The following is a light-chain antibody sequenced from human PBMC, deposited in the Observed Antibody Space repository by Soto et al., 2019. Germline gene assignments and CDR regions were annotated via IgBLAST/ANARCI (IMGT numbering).Light chain of an antibody. CDR1: QSVSSK. Sequence: EIVMTQSPATLSVSPGERATLSCRASQSVSSKLAWYQQKVGQAPRLLIYGASTRATGIPARFSGSGSGTEFTLTISSWQSEDFEVYYCQQYDKWPLTFGGGAKVEIK. V-gene: IGKV3-15*01. CDR2: GAS. CDR3: QQYDKWPLT. J-gene: IGKJ4*01.